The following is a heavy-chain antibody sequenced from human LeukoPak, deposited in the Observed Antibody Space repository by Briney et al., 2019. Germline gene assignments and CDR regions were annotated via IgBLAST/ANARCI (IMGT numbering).Heavy chain of an antibody. D-gene: IGHD3-10*01. CDR2: IYYSGST. V-gene: IGHV4-39*07. Sequence: PSETLSLTCIVSGGSISSSSYYWGWIRQPPGKGLEWIGSIYYSGSTYYNPSLKSRVTISVDTSKNQFSLKLSSVTAADTAVYYCARGGGRTMVRGHPHNWFDPWGQGTLVTVSS. J-gene: IGHJ5*02. CDR1: GGSISSSSYY. CDR3: ARGGGRTMVRGHPHNWFDP.